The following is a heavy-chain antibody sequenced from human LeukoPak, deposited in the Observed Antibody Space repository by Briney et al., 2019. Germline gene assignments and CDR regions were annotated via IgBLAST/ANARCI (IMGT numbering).Heavy chain of an antibody. CDR3: ARFSISWSYFDS. CDR2: VFYSGST. CDR1: GGSISNYY. Sequence: SETLSLTCTVSGGSISNYYWNWIWQPPGKGLEWIGYVFYSGSTNYNPSLKSRVTISVDTSNNQFSLKLSSVTAADTAVYYCARFSISWSYFDSWGQGTLVTVSS. D-gene: IGHD2-2*01. J-gene: IGHJ4*02. V-gene: IGHV4-59*01.